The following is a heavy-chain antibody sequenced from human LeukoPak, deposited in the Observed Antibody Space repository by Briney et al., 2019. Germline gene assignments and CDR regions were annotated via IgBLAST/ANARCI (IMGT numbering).Heavy chain of an antibody. CDR1: GFTFSSYS. CDR2: ISSSSSYI. CDR3: ATKYSSGFDY. V-gene: IGHV3-21*01. D-gene: IGHD6-19*01. J-gene: IGHJ4*02. Sequence: GGSLRLSCAAPGFTFSSYSMNWVRQAPGKGLEWVSSISSSSSYIYYADSVKGRFTISRDNAKNSLYLQMNSLRAEDTAVYYCATKYSSGFDYWGQGTLVTVSS.